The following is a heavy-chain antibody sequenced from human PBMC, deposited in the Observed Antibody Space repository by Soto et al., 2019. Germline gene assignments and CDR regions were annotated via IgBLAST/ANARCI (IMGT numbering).Heavy chain of an antibody. CDR2: INHSGST. CDR1: GGSFSGYY. CDR3: AKRGTTIFGVVIHYWFDP. Sequence: SETLSLTCAVYGGSFSGYYWSWIRQPPGKGLEWIGEINHSGSTNYNPSLKSRVTISVDTSKNHFSLKLSSVTAADTAVYYCAKRGTTIFGVVIHYWFDPWGQGTLVTVSS. J-gene: IGHJ5*02. D-gene: IGHD3-3*01. V-gene: IGHV4-34*01.